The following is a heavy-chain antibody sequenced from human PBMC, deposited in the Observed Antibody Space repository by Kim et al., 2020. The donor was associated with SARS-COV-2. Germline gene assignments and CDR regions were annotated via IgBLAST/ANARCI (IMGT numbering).Heavy chain of an antibody. D-gene: IGHD3-3*01. Sequence: GGSLRLSCAASEFPFSSCVMYWVRQPPGKGLEWVAVISRDGSDKRYAGSVKGRFTISRDNSKNTLYLQMNNLRAEDTAVYYCAKDKGNTIFDVVNDAFDIWGQGTMVTVSS. CDR2: ISRDGSDK. J-gene: IGHJ3*02. CDR3: AKDKGNTIFDVVNDAFDI. V-gene: IGHV3-30*18. CDR1: EFPFSSCV.